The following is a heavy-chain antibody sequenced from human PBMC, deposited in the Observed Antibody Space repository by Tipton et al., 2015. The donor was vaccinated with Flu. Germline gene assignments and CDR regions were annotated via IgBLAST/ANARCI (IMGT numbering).Heavy chain of an antibody. CDR1: GYTFTSYN. D-gene: IGHD1-1*01. J-gene: IGHJ3*01. CDR2: IYPAGGGI. Sequence: QLVQSGAEVKTPGASVKVSCKASGYTFTSYNMHWVRQAPGQGLEWMGIIYPAGGGISYAQKFQGRVIMTRDRSTGTVHMELSTLRSDDTAMYYCARDKGGGTYTFDVWGQGTMVTVS. V-gene: IGHV1-46*01. CDR3: ARDKGGGTYTFDV.